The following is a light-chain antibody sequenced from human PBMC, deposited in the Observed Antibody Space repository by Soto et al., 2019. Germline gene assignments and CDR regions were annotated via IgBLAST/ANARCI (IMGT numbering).Light chain of an antibody. J-gene: IGKJ4*01. V-gene: IGKV3-20*01. Sequence: EIVLTQSPDTLSLSPGERATLSCRASQSVRSNYLAWYQQKPGQAPRFLIYDASSRATGIPDRFSGSGSGTDFTLTISRLEPEDFAVYYCQQYGSSPNTFGGGTKVDIK. CDR1: QSVRSNY. CDR3: QQYGSSPNT. CDR2: DAS.